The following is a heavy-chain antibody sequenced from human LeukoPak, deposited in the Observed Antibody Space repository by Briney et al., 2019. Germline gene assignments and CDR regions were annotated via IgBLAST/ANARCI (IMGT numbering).Heavy chain of an antibody. Sequence: GGSLRLSCAASGFTFSSYSMNWVRQAPGKGLEWVSSISSSSSYIYYADSVKGRFTISRDNAKNSLYLQMNSLRAEDTAVYYCARSTVTTGLAFDYWGRGTLVTVSS. J-gene: IGHJ4*02. V-gene: IGHV3-21*01. CDR1: GFTFSSYS. CDR2: ISSSSSYI. D-gene: IGHD4-11*01. CDR3: ARSTVTTGLAFDY.